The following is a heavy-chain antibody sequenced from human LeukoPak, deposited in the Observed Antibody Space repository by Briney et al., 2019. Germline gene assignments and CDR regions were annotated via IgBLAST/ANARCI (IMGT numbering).Heavy chain of an antibody. V-gene: IGHV3-43D*03. CDR1: GFSFDDYA. Sequence: PGGSLRLSCAASGFSFDDYAMHWVRHPPGKGLEWVSLISWDGARTYYADSVKGRFTISRDNNKNSLYLQMNSLRSEDTAFYYCAKSHYYHSSTKTAYFDSWGQGTLVTVSS. CDR2: ISWDGART. J-gene: IGHJ4*02. CDR3: AKSHYYHSSTKTAYFDS. D-gene: IGHD3-22*01.